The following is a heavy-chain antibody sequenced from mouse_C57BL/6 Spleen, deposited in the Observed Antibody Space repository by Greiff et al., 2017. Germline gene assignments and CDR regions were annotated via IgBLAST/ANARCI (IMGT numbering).Heavy chain of an antibody. CDR2: IYPGDGDT. D-gene: IGHD3-3*01. V-gene: IGHV1-82*01. Sequence: VQLQQSGPELVKPGASVTISCKASGYAFSSSWMTWVKQRPGKGLEWIGRIYPGDGDTNYNGKFKGKATLTADKSSSTAYMQLSSLTSEDSAVYFCARKGLEDYWGQGTTLTVSS. J-gene: IGHJ2*01. CDR3: ARKGLEDY. CDR1: GYAFSSSW.